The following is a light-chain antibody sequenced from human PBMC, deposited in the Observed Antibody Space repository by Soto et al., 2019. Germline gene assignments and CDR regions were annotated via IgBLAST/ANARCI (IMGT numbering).Light chain of an antibody. Sequence: QLTQSPSSLSASVGDRATITCRASQGISSNLAWYQQKPGRAPKLLIYAASTLQSGVPSRFSGSGSGTDFTLTISCLQSEDFATYYCQQYYSYPITFGQGTRLEI. J-gene: IGKJ5*01. V-gene: IGKV1-9*01. CDR3: QQYYSYPIT. CDR2: AAS. CDR1: QGISSN.